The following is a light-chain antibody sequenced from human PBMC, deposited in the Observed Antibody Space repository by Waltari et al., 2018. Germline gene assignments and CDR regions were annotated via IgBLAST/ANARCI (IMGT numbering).Light chain of an antibody. CDR3: EHYVRLPAT. J-gene: IGKJ1*01. V-gene: IGKV3-20*01. CDR1: QSVSRA. CDR2: GTS. Sequence: EIVLTQSPGSLSSSPGERVTLPSRARQSVSRALAWYLQKPAQAPRLLIFGTSNRATGIPNSFSGSGSETDFSLTISRREPEDFAVYYCEHYVRLPATFGRGTKVEIK.